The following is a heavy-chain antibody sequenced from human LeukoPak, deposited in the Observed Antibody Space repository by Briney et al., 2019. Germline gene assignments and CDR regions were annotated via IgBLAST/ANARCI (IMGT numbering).Heavy chain of an antibody. CDR2: IKEDGSEK. D-gene: IGHD3-3*02. V-gene: IGHV3-7*03. J-gene: IGHJ5*02. Sequence: GECLRLSCAASGFTLTNHWMSWVRQAPGKGLEWVANIKEDGSEKYYVDSVKGRFTVSRDNVKNSLFLQMNSLRVDDTAVYYCAKSGSSVFWSWGQGTLVTVSS. CDR3: AKSGSSVFWS. CDR1: GFTLTNHW.